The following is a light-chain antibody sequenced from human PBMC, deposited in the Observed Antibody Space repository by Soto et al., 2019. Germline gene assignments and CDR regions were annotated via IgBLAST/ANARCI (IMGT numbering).Light chain of an antibody. CDR1: QSVSSN. CDR2: GAS. J-gene: IGKJ1*01. V-gene: IGKV3-15*01. CDR3: QRYNNWPAWT. Sequence: EIVMTQSPATLSVSPGERATLSCRASQSVSSNLAWYQQKPGQAPRLLIYGASTRATGIPVRFSGSGSGTEFTLTIGSLQSEDFAVYYCQRYNNWPAWTFGRGTKVEIK.